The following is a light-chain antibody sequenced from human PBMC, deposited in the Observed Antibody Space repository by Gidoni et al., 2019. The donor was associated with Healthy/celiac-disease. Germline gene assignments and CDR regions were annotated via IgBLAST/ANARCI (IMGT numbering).Light chain of an antibody. CDR3: GTWDSSLGGV. CDR1: SSNIGNNY. Sequence: QSVLTQPPSVPAAPGQKVTISCSGSSSNIGNNYVSWYQQLPGTAPKLLIYDNNKRPSGIPDRFSGSKSGTSATLGITGLQTGDEADYYCGTWDSSLGGVFGGGTKLTVL. J-gene: IGLJ3*02. V-gene: IGLV1-51*01. CDR2: DNN.